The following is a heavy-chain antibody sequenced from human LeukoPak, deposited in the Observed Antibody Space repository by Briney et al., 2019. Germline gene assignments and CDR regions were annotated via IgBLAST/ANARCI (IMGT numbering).Heavy chain of an antibody. CDR1: GGSFRAYY. V-gene: IGHV4-34*01. J-gene: IGHJ4*02. D-gene: IGHD3-22*01. CDR2: INDSGSP. Sequence: SETLSLTCAVYGGSFRAYYWSGIREPPGKGLEWIGEINDSGSPHYNPPLKSRVTISVDTPKNQFSLKLSSVTAADTAVYYCARGPLGSMIVVVYDYWGQGTLVTVSS. CDR3: ARGPLGSMIVVVYDY.